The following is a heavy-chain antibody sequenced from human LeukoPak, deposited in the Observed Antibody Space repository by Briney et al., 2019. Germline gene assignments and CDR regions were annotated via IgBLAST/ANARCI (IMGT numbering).Heavy chain of an antibody. D-gene: IGHD2-15*01. CDR2: IYYSGST. J-gene: IGHJ4*02. CDR3: ARGYCSGARCYSADY. CDR1: GGSISSSSYY. Sequence: SETLSLTCTVSGGSISSSSYYWDWIRQPPGKGLEWIGTIYYSGSTYYNPSLKSRVTISVDTSKNQFSLKLSSVTAADTAVYYCARGYCSGARCYSADYWGQGTLVTVSS. V-gene: IGHV4-39*07.